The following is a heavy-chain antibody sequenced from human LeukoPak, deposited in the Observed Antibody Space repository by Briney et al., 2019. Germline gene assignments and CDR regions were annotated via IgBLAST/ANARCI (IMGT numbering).Heavy chain of an antibody. CDR1: GGAFSSYA. CDR2: IIPIFGTA. CDR3: ARAIENSGYDFDY. J-gene: IGHJ4*02. Sequence: GASVKVSCKASGGAFSSYAISWVRQAPGQGVEWMGGIIPIFGTANYAQKFQGRVTITADESTSTAYMELSSLRSEDTAVYYCARAIENSGYDFDYWGQGTLVTVSS. D-gene: IGHD5-12*01. V-gene: IGHV1-69*13.